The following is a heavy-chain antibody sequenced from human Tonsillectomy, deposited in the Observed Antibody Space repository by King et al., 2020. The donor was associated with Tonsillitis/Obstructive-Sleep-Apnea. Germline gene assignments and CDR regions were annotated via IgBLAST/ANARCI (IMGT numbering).Heavy chain of an antibody. CDR2: INSDGSST. Sequence: VQLVESGGGLVQPGGSLRLSCAASGFTFSSYWMHWVRQAPGKGLVLVSRINSDGSSTSYADSVKGRFTISRDNAKNTLYLQMNSLRAEETAVYYCERDTPNDCWSGLIYYYYYYMDVWGKGTTVTVSS. V-gene: IGHV3-74*01. J-gene: IGHJ6*03. CDR3: ERDTPNDCWSGLIYYYYYYMDV. D-gene: IGHD3-3*01. CDR1: GFTFSSYW.